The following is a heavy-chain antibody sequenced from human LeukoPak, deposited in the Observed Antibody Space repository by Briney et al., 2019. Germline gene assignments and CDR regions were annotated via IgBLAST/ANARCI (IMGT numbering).Heavy chain of an antibody. D-gene: IGHD2-15*01. CDR2: ITFSGSST. Sequence: PGGSLRLSCVASGFTFSSHAMSWVRQAPGMGPEWVSAITFSGSSTNYADSVKGRFTISRDNAKNTLYLQMNSLRAEDTAVYYCARVRCSGGSCRSYYYYYMDVWGKGTTVTISS. J-gene: IGHJ6*03. CDR1: GFTFSSHA. CDR3: ARVRCSGGSCRSYYYYYMDV. V-gene: IGHV3-23*01.